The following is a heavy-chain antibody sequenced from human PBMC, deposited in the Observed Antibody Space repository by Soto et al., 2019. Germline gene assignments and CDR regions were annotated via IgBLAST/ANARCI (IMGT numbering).Heavy chain of an antibody. CDR2: IKQDGSEK. CDR1: GFTFSSYW. D-gene: IGHD3-10*01. V-gene: IGHV3-7*05. Sequence: GGSLRLSCAASGFTFSSYWMSWVRQAPGKGLEWVANIKQDGSEKYYVDSVKGRFTISRDNAKNSLYLQMNSLRAEDTAVYYCARDRRITMVRGVIISLYYFDYWGQGTLVTVSS. CDR3: ARDRRITMVRGVIISLYYFDY. J-gene: IGHJ4*02.